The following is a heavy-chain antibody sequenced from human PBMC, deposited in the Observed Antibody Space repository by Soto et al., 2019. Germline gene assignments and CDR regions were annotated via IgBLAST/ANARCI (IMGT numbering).Heavy chain of an antibody. Sequence: ASVKVSCKASGYTFTSYGISWVRQAPGQGLEWMGWISAYNGNTNYAQKLQGRVTMTTDTSTSTAYMELRSLRSDDTAVYYCARDGVEYSSSTPPRDYYYGMDVWGQGTTVTVSS. CDR2: ISAYNGNT. J-gene: IGHJ6*02. CDR3: ARDGVEYSSSTPPRDYYYGMDV. D-gene: IGHD6-6*01. V-gene: IGHV1-18*01. CDR1: GYTFTSYG.